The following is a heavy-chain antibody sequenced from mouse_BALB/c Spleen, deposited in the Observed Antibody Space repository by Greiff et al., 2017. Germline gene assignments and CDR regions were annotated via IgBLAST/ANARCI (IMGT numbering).Heavy chain of an antibody. CDR2: IRNKANGYTT. J-gene: IGHJ4*01. Sequence: EVQRVESGGGLVQPGGSLRLSCATSGFTFTDYYMSWVRQPPGKALEWLGFIRNKANGYTTEYSASVKGRFTISRDNSQSILYLQMNTLRAEDSATYYCARDGYYLYYYAMDYWGQGTSVTVSS. D-gene: IGHD2-3*01. CDR3: ARDGYYLYYYAMDY. V-gene: IGHV7-3*02. CDR1: GFTFTDYY.